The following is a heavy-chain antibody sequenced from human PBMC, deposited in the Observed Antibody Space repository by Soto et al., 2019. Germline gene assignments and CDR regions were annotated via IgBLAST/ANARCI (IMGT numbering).Heavy chain of an antibody. CDR2: ISYDGSNK. V-gene: IGHV3-30-3*01. J-gene: IGHJ4*02. Sequence: GGSLRLSCAASGFTFSSYAMHWVRQAPGKGLEWVAVISYDGSNKYYADSVKGRFTISRDNSKNTLYLQMNSLRAEDTAVYYCARSPYYYDSSGYSPCWYWGQGTLVTVSS. CDR1: GFTFSSYA. D-gene: IGHD3-22*01. CDR3: ARSPYYYDSSGYSPCWY.